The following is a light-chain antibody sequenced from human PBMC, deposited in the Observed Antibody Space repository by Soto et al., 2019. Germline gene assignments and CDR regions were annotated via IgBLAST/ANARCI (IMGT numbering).Light chain of an antibody. CDR1: GGISSY. CDR3: QQLNSYPRT. J-gene: IGKJ5*01. Sequence: IQLTQSPSSLSASVGDRGTIACRASGGISSYLAWYQQKPGKAPKLLVYPASTLQSGVPSRFSGSGSGPDFSLTISSLQPEDSATYFCQQLNSYPRTFGQATRLEIK. V-gene: IGKV1-9*01. CDR2: PAS.